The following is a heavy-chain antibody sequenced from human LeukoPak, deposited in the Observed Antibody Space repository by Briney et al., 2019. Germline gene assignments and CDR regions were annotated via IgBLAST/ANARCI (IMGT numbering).Heavy chain of an antibody. Sequence: SETLSLTCAVYGGSFSGYYWSWIRQPPGKGLEWIGEINHSGSTNYNPSLKSRVTISVDTSKNQFSLKLSSVTAADTAVYYCARHQYSTTVTLDYWGQGTLVTVSS. CDR3: ARHQYSTTVTLDY. D-gene: IGHD4-17*01. J-gene: IGHJ4*02. CDR1: GGSFSGYY. CDR2: INHSGST. V-gene: IGHV4-34*01.